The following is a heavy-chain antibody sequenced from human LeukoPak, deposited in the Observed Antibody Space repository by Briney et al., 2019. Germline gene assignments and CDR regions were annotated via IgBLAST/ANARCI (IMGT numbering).Heavy chain of an antibody. Sequence: SETLSLTCAVYGGSFSGYYWSWIRQPPGKGLEWIGEINHSGSTNYNPSLKSRVTISVDTSKNQFSLKLSSVTAADAAVYYCAGDYGDYLGLFGYWGQGTLVTVSS. V-gene: IGHV4-34*01. CDR3: AGDYGDYLGLFGY. D-gene: IGHD4-17*01. J-gene: IGHJ4*02. CDR1: GGSFSGYY. CDR2: INHSGST.